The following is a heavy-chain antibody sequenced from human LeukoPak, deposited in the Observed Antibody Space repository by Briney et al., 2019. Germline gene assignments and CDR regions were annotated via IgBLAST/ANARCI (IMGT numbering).Heavy chain of an antibody. J-gene: IGHJ5*02. Sequence: ASVKVSCKASGYTFTSYDINWVRQATGQGLEWMGWMNPNSGNTGYAQKFQGRITMTRNTSISTAYMELSSLRSEDTAVYYCARMEEVAGTRYNWFDPWGQGTLVTVSS. CDR2: MNPNSGNT. V-gene: IGHV1-8*01. CDR1: GYTFTSYD. D-gene: IGHD6-19*01. CDR3: ARMEEVAGTRYNWFDP.